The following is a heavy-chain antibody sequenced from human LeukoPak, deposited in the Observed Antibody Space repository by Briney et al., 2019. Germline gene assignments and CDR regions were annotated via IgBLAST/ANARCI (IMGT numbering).Heavy chain of an antibody. CDR2: IYYSGST. V-gene: IGHV4-39*07. Sequence: SETLSLTCTVSSGSISSSSYYWGWIRQPPGKGLEWIGSIYYSGSTYYNPSLKSRVTISVDTSKNQFSLRLSSVTAADTAVYYCARRGYSSSWYEKLVDFDYWGQGTLVTVSS. J-gene: IGHJ4*02. CDR1: SGSISSSSYY. D-gene: IGHD6-13*01. CDR3: ARRGYSSSWYEKLVDFDY.